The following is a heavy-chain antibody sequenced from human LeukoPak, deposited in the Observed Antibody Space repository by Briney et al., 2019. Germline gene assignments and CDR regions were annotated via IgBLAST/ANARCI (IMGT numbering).Heavy chain of an antibody. D-gene: IGHD1-26*01. Sequence: SETLSLTCTVSGGSISSYYWSWIRQPPAKGLEWIGYIYYSGSTNYNPSLKSRVTISVDTSKNQFSLKLSSVTAADTAVYYCARGPAGGPYFDYWGQGTLVTVSS. CDR3: ARGPAGGPYFDY. CDR2: IYYSGST. J-gene: IGHJ4*02. CDR1: GGSISSYY. V-gene: IGHV4-59*01.